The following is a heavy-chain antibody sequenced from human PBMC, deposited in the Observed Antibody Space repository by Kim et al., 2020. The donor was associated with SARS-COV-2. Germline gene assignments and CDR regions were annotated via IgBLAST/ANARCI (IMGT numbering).Heavy chain of an antibody. V-gene: IGHV1-46*01. CDR2: GDT. CDR3: ARVSVGGFDP. D-gene: IGHD1-26*01. Sequence: GDTSYGQKCQGSVSMTRDTSMNTVYMELTSLRSEDTAVYYCARVSVGGFDPWGQGTLVTVSS. J-gene: IGHJ5*02.